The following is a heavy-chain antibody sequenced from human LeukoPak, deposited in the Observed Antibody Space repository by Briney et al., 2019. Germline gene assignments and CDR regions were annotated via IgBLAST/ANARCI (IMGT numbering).Heavy chain of an antibody. CDR2: ISYDGSNK. D-gene: IGHD2-2*01. V-gene: IGHV3-30*03. CDR1: GFTFSSYG. Sequence: PGGSLRLSYAASGFTFSSYGMHWVRQAPGKGLEWVAVISYDGSNKYYADSVKGRFTISRDNSKNTLYLQMNSLRAEDTAVYYCARAQLRLAFDYWGQGTLVTVSS. CDR3: ARAQLRLAFDY. J-gene: IGHJ4*02.